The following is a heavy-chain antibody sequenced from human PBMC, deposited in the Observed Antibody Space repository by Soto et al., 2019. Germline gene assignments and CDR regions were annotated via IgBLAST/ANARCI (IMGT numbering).Heavy chain of an antibody. CDR3: STWMGYYDISGYSSGH. D-gene: IGHD3-22*01. CDR2: IYSGGST. J-gene: IGHJ4*02. Sequence: GGSLRLSCAASGFTFSSYWMSWVRQAPGKGLEWVSVIYSGGSTYYADSVKGRFTISRDNSKNTLYLQMNSLRAEDTAVYYCSTWMGYYDISGYSSGHWGQGTLVTVSS. V-gene: IGHV3-53*01. CDR1: GFTFSSYW.